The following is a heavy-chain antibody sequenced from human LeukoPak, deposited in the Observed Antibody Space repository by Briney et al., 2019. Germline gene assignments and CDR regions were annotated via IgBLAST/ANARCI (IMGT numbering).Heavy chain of an antibody. D-gene: IGHD6-19*01. J-gene: IGHJ4*02. CDR3: ARGDSSGWGPYFFDY. CDR1: GFTFSSYS. V-gene: IGHV3-21*01. CDR2: ISSSSSYI. Sequence: SGGSLRLSCAASGFTFSSYSMKWVRQAPGKGLEWVSSISSSSSYIYYADSVKGRFTISRDNAKNSLYLQINSLRAEDTAVYYCARGDSSGWGPYFFDYWGQGTLVTVSS.